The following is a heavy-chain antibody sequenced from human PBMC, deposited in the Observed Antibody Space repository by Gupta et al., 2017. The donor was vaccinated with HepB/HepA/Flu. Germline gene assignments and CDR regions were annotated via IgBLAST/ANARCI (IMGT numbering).Heavy chain of an antibody. CDR1: GFTFGDYA. V-gene: IGHV3-49*04. CDR3: TRGGGSYDH. D-gene: IGHD1-26*01. J-gene: IGHJ5*02. Sequence: EVQLVESGGGLVQPGRSLRLSCTASGFTFGDYAMSWVRQAPGKGLEWVGFIRSKAYGGTTEYAASVKGRFTISRDDSKSIAYLQMNSLKTEDTAVYYCTRGGGSYDHWGQGTLGTVSS. CDR2: IRSKAYGGTT.